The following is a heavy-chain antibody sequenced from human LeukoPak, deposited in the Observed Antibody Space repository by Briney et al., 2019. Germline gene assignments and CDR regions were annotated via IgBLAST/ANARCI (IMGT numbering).Heavy chain of an antibody. J-gene: IGHJ4*02. CDR3: AREDSSGYYWDY. CDR1: GGTFSSYA. Sequence: AASVKVSCKASGGTFSSYAISWVRQAPGQGLEWMGRIIPILGIANYAQKFQGRVTITADESTSTAYMELSSLRSDDTAVYYCAREDSSGYYWDYWGQGTLVTVSS. V-gene: IGHV1-69*04. D-gene: IGHD3-22*01. CDR2: IIPILGIA.